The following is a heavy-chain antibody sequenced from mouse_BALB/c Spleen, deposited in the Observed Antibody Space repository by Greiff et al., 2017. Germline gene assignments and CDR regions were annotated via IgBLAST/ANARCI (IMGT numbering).Heavy chain of an antibody. CDR3: ARSDDYDGMDY. CDR1: GFTFSSFG. CDR2: ISSGSSTI. V-gene: IGHV5-17*02. Sequence: EVQGVESGGGLVQPGGSRKLSCAASGFTFSSFGMHWVRQAPEKGLEWVAYISSGSSTIYYADTVKGRFTISRDNPKNTLFLQMTSLRSEDTAMYYCARSDDYDGMDYWGQGTSVTVSS. J-gene: IGHJ4*01.